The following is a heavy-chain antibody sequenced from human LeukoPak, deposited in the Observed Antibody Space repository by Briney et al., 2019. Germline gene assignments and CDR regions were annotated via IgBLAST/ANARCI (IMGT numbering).Heavy chain of an antibody. CDR1: GFTFSSYA. V-gene: IGHV3-30*04. D-gene: IGHD3-10*01. CDR3: ARDFRHILDY. CDR2: ISYDGSNK. Sequence: GGSLSLSCAASGFTFSSYAMHWVRQAPGKGLEWVAVISYDGSNKYYADSVKGRFTISRDNSKNTLYLQMNSLRAEDTAVYYCARDFRHILDYWGQGTLVTVSS. J-gene: IGHJ4*02.